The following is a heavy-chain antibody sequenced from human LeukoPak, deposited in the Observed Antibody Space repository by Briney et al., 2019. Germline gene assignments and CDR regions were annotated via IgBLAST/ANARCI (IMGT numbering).Heavy chain of an antibody. Sequence: SETLSLTCTVSGGSISSYYWSWIRQPPGKGLEWIGYIYYSGSTNYNPSLKSRVTISVDTSKNQFSLKLSSVTAADTAVYYCARQSRSRAYNYGMDVWGQGTTVTVSS. CDR1: GGSISSYY. CDR2: IYYSGST. V-gene: IGHV4-59*08. CDR3: ARQSRSRAYNYGMDV. J-gene: IGHJ6*02.